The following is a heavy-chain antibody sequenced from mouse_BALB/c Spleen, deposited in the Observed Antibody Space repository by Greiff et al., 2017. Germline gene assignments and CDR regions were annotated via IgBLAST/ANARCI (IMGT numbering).Heavy chain of an antibody. CDR3: NAGDSGAMDY. CDR1: GFNIKDYY. V-gene: IGHV14-4*02. D-gene: IGHD3-1*01. Sequence: EVQLQQSGAELVRSGASVKLSCTASGFNIKDYYMHWVKQRPEQGLEWIGWIDPENGDTEYAPKFQGKATMTADTSSNTAYLQLSSLTSEDTAVYYCNAGDSGAMDYWGQGTSVTVSS. J-gene: IGHJ4*01. CDR2: IDPENGDT.